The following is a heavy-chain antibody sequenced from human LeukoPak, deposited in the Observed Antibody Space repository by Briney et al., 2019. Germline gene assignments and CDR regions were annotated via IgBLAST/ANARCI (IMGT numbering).Heavy chain of an antibody. Sequence: GGSLRLSCAASGFTFSSYSMNWVRQAPGKGLEWVSSISSSSSYIYYADSVKGRFTISRDNAKNSPYLQMNSLRAEDTAVYYCASADCSSTSCYTYYFDYWGQGTLVTVSS. J-gene: IGHJ4*02. D-gene: IGHD2-2*02. CDR3: ASADCSSTSCYTYYFDY. CDR1: GFTFSSYS. V-gene: IGHV3-21*01. CDR2: ISSSSSYI.